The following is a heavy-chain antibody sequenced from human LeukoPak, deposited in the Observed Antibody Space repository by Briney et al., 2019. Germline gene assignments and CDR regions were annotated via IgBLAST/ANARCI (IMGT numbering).Heavy chain of an antibody. J-gene: IGHJ4*02. CDR1: GASISSYY. CDR2: IYYSGST. CDR3: ARENLDYGSGSYDY. Sequence: PSETLSLTCAVSGASISSYYWSWIRQPPGKGLEWIGYIYYSGSTNYNPSLKSQVTISVDTSKNQFSLKLSSVTAADTAMYYCARENLDYGSGSYDYWGQGTLVTVSS. D-gene: IGHD3-10*01. V-gene: IGHV4-59*01.